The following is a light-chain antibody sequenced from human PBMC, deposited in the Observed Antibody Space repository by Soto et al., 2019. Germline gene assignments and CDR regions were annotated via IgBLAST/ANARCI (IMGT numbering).Light chain of an antibody. Sequence: QSALTQPASVSGSPGQSITISCTGTSSDIGGYNYVSWYQQYPGKAPKLMIFGVSDRPSGVSNRFSGSKSGTTASLTISGLQAEDEADYYCSSYKTSSTVVVFGGGPKLTVL. J-gene: IGLJ2*01. CDR3: SSYKTSSTVVV. CDR2: GVS. CDR1: SSDIGGYNY. V-gene: IGLV2-14*01.